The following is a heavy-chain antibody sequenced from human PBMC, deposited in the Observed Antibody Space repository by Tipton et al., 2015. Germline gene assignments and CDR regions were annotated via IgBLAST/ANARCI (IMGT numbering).Heavy chain of an antibody. CDR3: AKLSPDPKRWYAILTGHRKSSHYYCGMDV. Sequence: GSLRLSCAASGFSFTNAWMSWVRQAPGKGLEWVGRIKSKTDGATTDYAAPVKGRFTISRDDSKNTLYLQVNSLKTEDAAVYYCAKLSPDPKRWYAILTGHRKSSHYYCGMDVWGQGTTVTVSS. J-gene: IGHJ6*02. CDR1: GFSFTNAW. D-gene: IGHD3-9*01. V-gene: IGHV3-15*01. CDR2: IKSKTDGATT.